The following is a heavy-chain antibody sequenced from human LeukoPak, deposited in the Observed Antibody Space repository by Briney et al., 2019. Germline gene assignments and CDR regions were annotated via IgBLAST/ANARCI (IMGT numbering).Heavy chain of an antibody. V-gene: IGHV4-59*08. J-gene: IGHJ6*03. D-gene: IGHD2-2*01. CDR3: ARRRTTGLSGYMDV. Sequence: PSETLSLTCTVSGGSISSYYWSWIRQPPRKGLEWIGYIDYSGSTNYNPSLKSRVTISVGTSTNQFSLKLTSVTAADTAVYYCARRRTTGLSGYMDVWGKGTTVTVSS. CDR1: GGSISSYY. CDR2: IDYSGST.